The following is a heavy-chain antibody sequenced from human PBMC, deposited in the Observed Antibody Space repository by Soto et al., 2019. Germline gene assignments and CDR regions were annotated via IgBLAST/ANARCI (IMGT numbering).Heavy chain of an antibody. V-gene: IGHV4-30-2*01. Sequence: QLQLRESGSGLVKPSQTLSLTCAASGVAISGGGYSWSWIRQPPGKGLEWIGYIYHSGTTYYNPSLKCRVTISVDRSKNQFSLKLSSVTAADTAVYYCARDPGRWGQGTLVTVSS. CDR3: ARDPGR. J-gene: IGHJ4*02. CDR2: IYHSGTT. CDR1: GVAISGGGYS.